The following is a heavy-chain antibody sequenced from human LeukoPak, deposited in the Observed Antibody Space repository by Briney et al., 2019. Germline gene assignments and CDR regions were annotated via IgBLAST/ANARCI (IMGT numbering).Heavy chain of an antibody. D-gene: IGHD2-2*02. CDR1: GFTFNSYA. Sequence: GGSLRLSCAASGFTFNSYAVSWVRQAPGKGLEWVSAISGSGGSTYYADSVKGRFTISRDNSKYTLYLQMNSLRAEDTAVYYCAKDGGYCSSTSCYTVPAQHWGQGTLVTVSS. CDR2: ISGSGGST. V-gene: IGHV3-23*01. CDR3: AKDGGYCSSTSCYTVPAQH. J-gene: IGHJ1*01.